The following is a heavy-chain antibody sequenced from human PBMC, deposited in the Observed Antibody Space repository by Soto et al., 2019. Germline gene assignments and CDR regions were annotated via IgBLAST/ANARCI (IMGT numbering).Heavy chain of an antibody. Sequence: GASVKVSCKASGGTFSSYAISWVRQAPGQGLEWMGGIIPIFGTANYAQKFQGRVTITADESTSTAYMELSSLRSEDTAVYYCARDRRYSSSSPFDYWGQGTLVTVSS. CDR1: GGTFSSYA. CDR2: IIPIFGTA. J-gene: IGHJ4*02. V-gene: IGHV1-69*13. D-gene: IGHD6-6*01. CDR3: ARDRRYSSSSPFDY.